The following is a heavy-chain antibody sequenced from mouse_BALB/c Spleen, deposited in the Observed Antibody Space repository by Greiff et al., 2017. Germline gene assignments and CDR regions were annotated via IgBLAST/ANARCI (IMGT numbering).Heavy chain of an antibody. Sequence: VQLQESGAELAKPGASVKMSCKASGYTFTSYWIHWVKQRPGQGLEWIGYINPSTGYTEYNQKFKDKATLTADKSSSTAYMQLSSLTSEDSAVYYCARGRVFDYWGQGTTLTVSS. CDR2: INPSTGYT. CDR1: GYTFTSYW. J-gene: IGHJ2*01. CDR3: ARGRVFDY. V-gene: IGHV1-7*01.